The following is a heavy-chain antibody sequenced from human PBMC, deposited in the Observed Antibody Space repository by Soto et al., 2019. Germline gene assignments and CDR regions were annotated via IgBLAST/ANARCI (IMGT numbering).Heavy chain of an antibody. J-gene: IGHJ6*02. CDR2: IIPIFGTA. V-gene: IGHV1-69*01. CDR3: ARGQLKKQLGGGMDV. D-gene: IGHD6-13*01. CDR1: GGTFSSYA. Sequence: QVPLVQSGAEVKKPGSSVKVSCKASGGTFSSYAISWVRQAPGQGLEWMGGIIPIFGTANYAPKVQGRVTIPADESTSPAYMELRSRRSEDPSVFYCARGQLKKQLGGGMDVCGQGTTVTVSS.